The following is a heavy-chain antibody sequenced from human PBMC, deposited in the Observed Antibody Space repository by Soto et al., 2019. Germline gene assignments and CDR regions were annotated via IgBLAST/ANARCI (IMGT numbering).Heavy chain of an antibody. CDR3: ARDSSAPGYYGMDV. Sequence: PSETLSLTCTVAGGSISSYYWSCIRQPPGKGLEWIGYIYYSGSTNYNPSLKSRVTISVDTSKNQFSLKLSSVTAADTAVYYCARDSSAPGYYGMDVWGQGTTVTVSS. CDR2: IYYSGST. V-gene: IGHV4-59*01. CDR1: GGSISSYY. J-gene: IGHJ6*02. D-gene: IGHD6-19*01.